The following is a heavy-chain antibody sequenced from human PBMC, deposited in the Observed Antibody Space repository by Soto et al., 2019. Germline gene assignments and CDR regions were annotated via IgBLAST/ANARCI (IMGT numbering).Heavy chain of an antibody. D-gene: IGHD3-3*01. J-gene: IGHJ6*02. CDR2: IYPDDSDT. CDR1: GYSFPNYW. Sequence: GESLKISCKGSGYSFPNYWIAWVRQMPGKDLESMGIIYPDDSDTRYSPSFQGQVTISADKSINSVYLQWSSLKASDTATYYCARLGFNYDFLSGYYNVHHYYGIDVWGQGTTVTVSS. CDR3: ARLGFNYDFLSGYYNVHHYYGIDV. V-gene: IGHV5-51*01.